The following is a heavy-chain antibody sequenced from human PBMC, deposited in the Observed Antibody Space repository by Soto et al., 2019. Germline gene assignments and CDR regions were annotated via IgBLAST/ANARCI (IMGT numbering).Heavy chain of an antibody. Sequence: ASVKVSCNASGYTFTSYGISWVRQAPGQGLEWMGWISAYNGNTNYAQKLQGRVTMTTDTSTSTAYMELRSLRSDDTAVYYCAREMTTVTTGDYWGQGTLVTVSS. D-gene: IGHD4-17*01. CDR1: GYTFTSYG. CDR2: ISAYNGNT. J-gene: IGHJ4*02. V-gene: IGHV1-18*01. CDR3: AREMTTVTTGDY.